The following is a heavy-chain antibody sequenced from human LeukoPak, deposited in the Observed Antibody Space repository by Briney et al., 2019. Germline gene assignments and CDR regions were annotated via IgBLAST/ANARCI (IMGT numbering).Heavy chain of an antibody. V-gene: IGHV3-21*01. CDR2: ISSSSSYI. CDR3: ASGSIVAYYFDY. J-gene: IGHJ4*02. D-gene: IGHD6-13*01. CDR1: GFTFSGYS. Sequence: GSLRLSCXAXGFTFSGYSMNWVRQAPGKGLEWVSSISSSSSYIYYGDSVKGRFTISRDNAKNSLYLQLNSLRAEDTAVYYCASGSIVAYYFDYWGQGTLVTVSS.